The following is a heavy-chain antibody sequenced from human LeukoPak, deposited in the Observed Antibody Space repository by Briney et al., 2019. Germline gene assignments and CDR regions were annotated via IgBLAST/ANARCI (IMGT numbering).Heavy chain of an antibody. J-gene: IGHJ4*02. CDR2: FYSGGST. CDR1: GFAVSSNY. D-gene: IGHD5-12*01. V-gene: IGHV3-66*01. CDR3: ARGRGYSGYDESYPFDY. Sequence: GGSLRLSCAASGFAVSSNYMNWVRQAPGKGLEWLSVFYSGGSTDYADSVKGRFTMSRDNSKNTLYLQMNSLRAEDTAVYYCARGRGYSGYDESYPFDYWGQGTLVTVSS.